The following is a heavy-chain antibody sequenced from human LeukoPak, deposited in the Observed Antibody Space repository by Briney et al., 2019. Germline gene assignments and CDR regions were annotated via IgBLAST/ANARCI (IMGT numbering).Heavy chain of an antibody. J-gene: IGHJ4*02. CDR2: IATDGSRT. Sequence: PGGSLRLSCAASGFTFSSYWMHWVRQAPGKGLVWVSRIATDGSRTTYVDSVKGRFTISRDNAKNTLYLQMNTLRAEDTAVYYCATAGPDAQYPHMNWGQGTLVTVSS. V-gene: IGHV3-74*01. CDR1: GFTFSSYW. CDR3: ATAGPDAQYPHMN. D-gene: IGHD2-2*01.